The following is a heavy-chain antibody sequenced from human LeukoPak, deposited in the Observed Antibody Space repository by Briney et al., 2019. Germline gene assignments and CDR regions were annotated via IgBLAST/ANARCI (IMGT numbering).Heavy chain of an antibody. Sequence: PGGSLRLSCAASGFTFSSYSMNWVRQAPGKGPEWVATINLDGTENYYVDSVKGRFTISRDNAKNSLYLQMNSLRAEDTAVYYCAREGGSGSYYFDHWGQGTLVTVSS. CDR2: INLDGTEN. CDR3: AREGGSGSYYFDH. V-gene: IGHV3-7*01. CDR1: GFTFSSYS. J-gene: IGHJ4*02. D-gene: IGHD1-26*01.